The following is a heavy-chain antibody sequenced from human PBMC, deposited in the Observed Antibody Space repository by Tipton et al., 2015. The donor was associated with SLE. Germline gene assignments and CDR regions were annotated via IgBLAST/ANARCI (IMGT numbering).Heavy chain of an antibody. CDR3: AREIDRSFDY. D-gene: IGHD3-22*01. CDR2: LYFGGHT. V-gene: IGHV3-66*02. Sequence: GSLRLSCAVSGFSVSGDFMSWVRQTPGKGLEWVSVLYFGGHTYYADSVKGRFTISIDNSNNTLYLHMNSLRPEDTAVYYCAREIDRSFDYGGQGTLVTVSS. CDR1: GFSVSGDF. J-gene: IGHJ4*02.